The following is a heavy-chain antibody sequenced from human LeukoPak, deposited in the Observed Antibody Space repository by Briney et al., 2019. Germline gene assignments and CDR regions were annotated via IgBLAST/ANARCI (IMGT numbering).Heavy chain of an antibody. CDR2: ADPLRRT. CDR1: GGSISNTNW. V-gene: IGHV4-4*02. CDR3: AREGGPYRPLDY. J-gene: IGHJ4*02. Sequence: SETLSLTCGVSGGSISNTNWWTWVRQPPGKGLEWIGEADPLRRTNYTPSLKSRVAISVDKSENHISLWLTSVTAADTAVYYCAREGGPYRPLDYSGQGTLVTVSS.